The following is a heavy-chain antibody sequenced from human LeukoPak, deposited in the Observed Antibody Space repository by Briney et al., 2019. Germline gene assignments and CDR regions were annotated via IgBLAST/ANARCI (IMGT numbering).Heavy chain of an antibody. V-gene: IGHV3-30-3*01. J-gene: IGHJ4*02. D-gene: IGHD2-15*01. CDR1: GFTFSSYA. CDR3: ARGPDIVVVVAAFDY. Sequence: PGGSLRLSCAASGFTFSSYAMHWVRQAPGKGLEWVAVISYDGSNKYYADSVKGRFTISRDNSKNTLYLQMNSLRAEGTAVYYCARGPDIVVVVAAFDYWGQGTLVTVSS. CDR2: ISYDGSNK.